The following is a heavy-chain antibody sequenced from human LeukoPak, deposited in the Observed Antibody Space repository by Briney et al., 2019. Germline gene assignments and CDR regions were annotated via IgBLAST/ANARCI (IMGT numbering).Heavy chain of an antibody. D-gene: IGHD5-24*01. Sequence: PSETLSLTCTVSGGSITNASFYWGWIRPPPGKGLEWIASVYYAGTTHYNPSLESRVTISVDTSKNQFSLKLSSVTAADTAVYYCARSRDGYFYWGQGTPVTVSS. V-gene: IGHV4-39*01. CDR1: GGSITNASFY. CDR2: VYYAGTT. J-gene: IGHJ4*02. CDR3: ARSRDGYFY.